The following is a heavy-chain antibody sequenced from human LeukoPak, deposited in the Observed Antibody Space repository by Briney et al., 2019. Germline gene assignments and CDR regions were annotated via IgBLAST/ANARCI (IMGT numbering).Heavy chain of an antibody. CDR1: GDSINSGGGYH. D-gene: IGHD3-3*01. CDR2: IYHSGST. CDR3: ARSDFWSGYSNWYFDL. J-gene: IGHJ2*01. V-gene: IGHV4-30-2*02. Sequence: SETLSLTCTVSGDSINSGGGYHWSLIRQPPGKGLEWIGYIYHSGSTYYNPSLKSRVTISVDRSKNQFSLKLSSVTAADTAVYYCARSDFWSGYSNWYFDLWGRGPLVTVSS.